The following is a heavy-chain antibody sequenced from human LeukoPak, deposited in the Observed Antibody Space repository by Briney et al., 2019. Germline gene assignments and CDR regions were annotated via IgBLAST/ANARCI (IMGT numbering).Heavy chain of an antibody. CDR3: ARGYYDILTGANWFDP. V-gene: IGHV4-31*03. CDR2: IYYSGST. J-gene: IGHJ5*02. D-gene: IGHD3-9*01. Sequence: AQTLTLTCTVSGGSISSGGYYWSWIRQHPGKGLEWIGYIYYSGSTYYNPSLKSRVTISVDTSKNQFSLKLSSVTAADTAVYYCARGYYDILTGANWFDPWGEGTL. CDR1: GGSISSGGYY.